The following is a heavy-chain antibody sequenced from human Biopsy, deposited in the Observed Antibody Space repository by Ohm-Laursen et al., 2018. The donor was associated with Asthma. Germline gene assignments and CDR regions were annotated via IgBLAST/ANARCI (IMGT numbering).Heavy chain of an antibody. Sequence: SETLSLTCSLSSGSGGYMRSGNYYWGWIRQPPGKGLEWIGSIYYSGTTYYNPSLEGRVPVAGDTTKNQLSLKPTSVAAADTAVYYCVRGSSSWHHGPFHYYYGLDVWGQGTTVTVSS. V-gene: IGHV4-39*01. J-gene: IGHJ6*02. CDR1: SGSGGYMRSGNYY. CDR2: IYYSGTT. CDR3: VRGSSSWHHGPFHYYYGLDV. D-gene: IGHD6-13*01.